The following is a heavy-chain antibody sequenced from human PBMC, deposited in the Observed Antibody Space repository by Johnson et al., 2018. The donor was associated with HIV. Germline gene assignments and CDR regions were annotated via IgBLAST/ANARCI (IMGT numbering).Heavy chain of an antibody. CDR1: GFTFDDYG. D-gene: IGHD3-22*01. CDR3: ARETHYYDSSGYYVDAFDI. Sequence: VQLVESGGGVVQPGGSLRLSCAASGFTFDDYGMSWVRQAPGKGLEWVSGINWNGGSTGYADSVKGRFTISRDNSKNTLYLQMNSLRTEDTAMYYCARETHYYDSSGYYVDAFDIWGQGTMVTVSS. CDR2: INWNGGST. J-gene: IGHJ3*02. V-gene: IGHV3-20*04.